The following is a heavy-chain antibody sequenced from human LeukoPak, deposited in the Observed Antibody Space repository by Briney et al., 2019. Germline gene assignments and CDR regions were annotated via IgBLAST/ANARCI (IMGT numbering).Heavy chain of an antibody. J-gene: IGHJ4*02. D-gene: IGHD1-26*01. CDR2: VDPEDGET. V-gene: IGHV1-69-2*01. CDR1: GYTFTDYY. Sequence: ASVKISCKVSGYTFTDYYMHWVQQAPGKGLEWMGLVDPEDGETIYAEKFQGRVTIAADTSTDTAYMELSSLRSEDTAVYYCATYTGSTRSFDYWGQGTLVTVSS. CDR3: ATYTGSTRSFDY.